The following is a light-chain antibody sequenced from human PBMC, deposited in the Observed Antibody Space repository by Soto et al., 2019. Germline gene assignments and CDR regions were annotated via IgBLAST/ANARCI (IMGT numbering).Light chain of an antibody. CDR3: SSYTSSSTYV. J-gene: IGLJ1*01. CDR2: EVS. CDR1: SSDVGGYNY. Sequence: ALTQPASVSGSPGQSITISCTGTSSDVGGYNYVSWYQQHPGKAPKLMIYEVSNRPSGVSNRFSGSKSGNTASLTISGLQAEDEADYYCSSYTSSSTYVFGTGTKVTVL. V-gene: IGLV2-14*01.